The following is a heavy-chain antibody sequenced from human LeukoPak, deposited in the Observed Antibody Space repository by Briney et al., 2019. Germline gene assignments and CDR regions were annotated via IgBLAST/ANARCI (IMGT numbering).Heavy chain of an antibody. Sequence: ASVKVSCKASGGTFSSYAISWVRQAPGQGLEWMGGIIPIFGTANYAQRFQGRVTITADESTSTAYMELSSLRSGDTAVYYCARPYNWNDPPSVWGQGTLVTVSS. CDR1: GGTFSSYA. CDR2: IIPIFGTA. D-gene: IGHD1-20*01. V-gene: IGHV1-69*13. CDR3: ARPYNWNDPPSV. J-gene: IGHJ4*02.